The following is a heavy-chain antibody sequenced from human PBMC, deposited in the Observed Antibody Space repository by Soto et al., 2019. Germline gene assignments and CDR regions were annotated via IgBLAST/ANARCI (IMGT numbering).Heavy chain of an antibody. V-gene: IGHV1-69*13. CDR1: GGTFSSDA. CDR3: ARGSRGYSLIRRYSCYPNFSGRCYYYGMDV. J-gene: IGHJ6*04. CDR2: SIPIFVTA. Sequence: SVKVSCKASGGTFSSDAISWVRQAPGQGLEWMGGSIPIFVTAHYTHKFQGSVTTTAEESTSTAYMGRSSLRPEDTRPYYCARGSRGYSLIRRYSCYPNFSGRCYYYGMDVWGKGATVTVSS. D-gene: IGHD5-18*01.